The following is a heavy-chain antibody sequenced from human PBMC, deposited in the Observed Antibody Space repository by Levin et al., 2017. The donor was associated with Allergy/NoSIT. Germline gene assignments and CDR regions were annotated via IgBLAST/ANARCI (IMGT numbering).Heavy chain of an antibody. J-gene: IGHJ3*02. D-gene: IGHD3-9*01. CDR3: VRDHLHYDPVTENHIVDGAYDI. V-gene: IGHV3-48*04. CDR2: ISSSSGTI. CDR1: GFSFSTYS. Sequence: QSGGSLRLSCVGSGFSFSTYSMNWVRQAPGKGLEWISYISSSSGTIYYADSVKGRFTMSRDNGKNSLFLHMNGLRAGDTAVYYCVRDHLHYDPVTENHIVDGAYDIWGQGTMVTVSS.